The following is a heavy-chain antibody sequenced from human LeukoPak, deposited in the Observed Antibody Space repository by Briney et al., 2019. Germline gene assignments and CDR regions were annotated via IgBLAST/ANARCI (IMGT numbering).Heavy chain of an antibody. CDR3: AKDLISMVRGSPMDV. D-gene: IGHD3-10*01. V-gene: IGHV3-21*01. Sequence: PGGSLRLSCAVSGFTFSSYSMNWVRQAPGKGLEWVSSISSSGKYIYYADSVKGRITISRDNAKNSLYLQMNSLRVEDTAVYYCAKDLISMVRGSPMDVWGRGTTASVS. CDR2: ISSSGKYI. J-gene: IGHJ6*02. CDR1: GFTFSSYS.